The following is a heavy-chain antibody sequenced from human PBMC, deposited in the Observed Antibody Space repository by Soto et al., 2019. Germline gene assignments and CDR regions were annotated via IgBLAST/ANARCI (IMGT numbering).Heavy chain of an antibody. D-gene: IGHD6-13*01. J-gene: IGHJ4*02. CDR2: ISAYNGNT. V-gene: IGHV1-18*01. CDR3: ARGQLLELRLLAAADAY. Sequence: ASVKVSCKASGYTFTSYGISWVRQAPGQGLEWMGWISAYNGNTNYAQKIQGRVTMTTNTSTSTAYMELSSLRSEDTAVYYCARGQLLELRLLAAADAYWCQGTLVTVSS. CDR1: GYTFTSYG.